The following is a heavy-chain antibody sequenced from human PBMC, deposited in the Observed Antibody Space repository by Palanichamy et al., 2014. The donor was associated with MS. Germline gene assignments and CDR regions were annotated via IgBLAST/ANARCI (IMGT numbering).Heavy chain of an antibody. D-gene: IGHD3-22*01. CDR3: ARDRGIYYDSSFSDY. Sequence: EVQLVEVWGRLGPAWGVPETLLCSLWIHLSSYWMSWVRQAPGKGLEWVANIKQDGSEKYYVDSVKGRFTISRDNAKNSLYLQMNSLRAEDTAVYYCARDRGIYYDSSFSDYWGQGTLVTVSS. V-gene: IGHV3-7*03. J-gene: IGHJ4*02. CDR1: IHLSSYW. CDR2: IKQDGSEK.